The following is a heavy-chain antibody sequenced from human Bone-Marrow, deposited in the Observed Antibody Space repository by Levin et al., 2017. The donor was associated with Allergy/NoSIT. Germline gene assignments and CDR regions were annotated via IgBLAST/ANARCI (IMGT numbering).Heavy chain of an antibody. Sequence: SLKISCAASGFTFDDYAMHWVRQAPGKGLEWVSGISWNSGSIGYADSVKGRFTISRDNAKNSLYLQMNSLRAEDTALYYCVAAAEKYYYYGMDVWGQGTTVTVSS. CDR3: VAAAEKYYYYGMDV. V-gene: IGHV3-9*01. D-gene: IGHD6-13*01. CDR2: ISWNSGSI. J-gene: IGHJ6*02. CDR1: GFTFDDYA.